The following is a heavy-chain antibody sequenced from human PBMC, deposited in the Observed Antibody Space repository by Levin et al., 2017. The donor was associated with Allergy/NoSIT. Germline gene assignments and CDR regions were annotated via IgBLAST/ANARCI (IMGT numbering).Heavy chain of an antibody. J-gene: IGHJ6*02. CDR2: INPNSGGT. CDR3: ARGGLVGATTRYFGMDV. V-gene: IGHV1-2*02. CDR1: GYTFTGYY. Sequence: GESLKISCKASGYTFTGYYIHWVRQAPGQGLEWMGWINPNSGGTNYAQNFQGRVTMTRDTSISTAYMELSRLRSDDTAVYNCARGGLVGATTRYFGMDVWGQGTTVTVSS. D-gene: IGHD1-26*01.